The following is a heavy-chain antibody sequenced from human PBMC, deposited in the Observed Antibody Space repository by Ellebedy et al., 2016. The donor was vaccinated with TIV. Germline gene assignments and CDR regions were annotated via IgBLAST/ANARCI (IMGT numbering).Heavy chain of an antibody. D-gene: IGHD5-18*01. CDR2: INPNSGGT. CDR3: ARVHVDTAMGEFDP. V-gene: IGHV1-2*02. CDR1: GYTFTGYY. J-gene: IGHJ5*02. Sequence: ASVKVSCXASGYTFTGYYMHWVRQAPGQGLEWMGWINPNSGGTNYAQKFQGRVTMTRDTSISTAYMELSRLRSDDTAVYYCARVHVDTAMGEFDPWGQGTLVTVSS.